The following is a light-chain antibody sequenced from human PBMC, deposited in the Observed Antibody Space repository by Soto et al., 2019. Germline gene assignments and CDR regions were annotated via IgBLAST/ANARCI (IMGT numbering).Light chain of an antibody. CDR1: QGVNNY. Sequence: DIQMTQSPSSLSASVGDRVTITCRASQGVNNYLAWYQQKPGKVPKLLIYATSTLQSGVPSRFSGSGGGTEYTLPVSSLQPEDVETYYCQRYNSAPLTFGGGTKVEIK. V-gene: IGKV1-27*01. CDR3: QRYNSAPLT. CDR2: ATS. J-gene: IGKJ4*01.